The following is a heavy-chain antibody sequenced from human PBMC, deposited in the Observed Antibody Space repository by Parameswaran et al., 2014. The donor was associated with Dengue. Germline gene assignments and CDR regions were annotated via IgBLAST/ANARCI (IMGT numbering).Heavy chain of an antibody. CDR3: ARAVVVVPAASTFYYYYGMDV. V-gene: IGHV3-7*04. J-gene: IGHJ6*02. CDR2: IKQDGSEK. Sequence: VRQMPGKGLEWVANIKQDGSEKYYVDSVKGRFTISRDNAKNSLYLQMNSLRAEDTAVYYCARAVVVVPAASTFYYYYGMDVWGQGTTVTVSS. D-gene: IGHD2-2*01.